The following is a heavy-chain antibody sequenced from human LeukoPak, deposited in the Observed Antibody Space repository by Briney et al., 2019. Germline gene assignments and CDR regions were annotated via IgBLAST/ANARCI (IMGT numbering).Heavy chain of an antibody. D-gene: IGHD6-19*01. CDR3: ARAHSSSFDY. CDR2: IYYSGST. V-gene: IGHV4-59*01. CDR1: GGSISYYY. J-gene: IGHJ4*02. Sequence: PSETLSLTCTVSGGSISYYYWSWIQQPPGKGLEWIGNIYYSGSTNYNPSLKSRVTISVDTSRNQFSLKLRSVTAADTAVYYCARAHSSSFDYWGQGTLVTVSS.